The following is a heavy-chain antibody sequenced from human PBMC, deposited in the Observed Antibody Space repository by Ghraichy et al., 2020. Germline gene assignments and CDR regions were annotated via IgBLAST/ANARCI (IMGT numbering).Heavy chain of an antibody. CDR3: ARDLVITGTTSYYYYYYGMDV. V-gene: IGHV3-21*01. Sequence: GESLNISCAASGFTFSSYSMNWVRQAPGKGLEWVSSISSSSSYIYCADSVKGRFTISRDNAKNSLYLQMNSLRAEDTAVYYCARDLVITGTTSYYYYYYGMDVWGQGTTVTVSS. CDR2: ISSSSSYI. D-gene: IGHD1-7*01. CDR1: GFTFSSYS. J-gene: IGHJ6*02.